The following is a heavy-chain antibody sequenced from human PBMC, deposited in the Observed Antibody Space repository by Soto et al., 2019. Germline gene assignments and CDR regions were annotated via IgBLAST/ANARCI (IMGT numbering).Heavy chain of an antibody. CDR3: ARGGYYDSSGYYYLYYFDY. CDR2: IYYSGST. D-gene: IGHD3-22*01. V-gene: IGHV4-59*01. CDR1: GGSISSYY. Sequence: PSETLSLTCTVSGGSISSYYWSWIRQPPGKGLEWIGYIYYSGSTNYNPSLKSRVTISVDTSKNQFSLKLSSVTAADTAVYYCARGGYYDSSGYYYLYYFDYWGQGTLVTVSS. J-gene: IGHJ4*02.